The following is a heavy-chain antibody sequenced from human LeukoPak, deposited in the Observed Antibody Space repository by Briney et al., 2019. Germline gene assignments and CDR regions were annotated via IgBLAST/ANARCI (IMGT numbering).Heavy chain of an antibody. CDR3: AKVKGITMIVGAFDI. J-gene: IGHJ3*02. CDR1: GFTFSSYS. Sequence: PGGSLRLSCAASGFTFSSYSMNWVRQAPGKGLEWVSSISSSSSYIYYADSVKGRFTISRDNAKNSLYLQMNSLRAEDTAVYYCAKVKGITMIVGAFDIWGQGTMVTVSS. D-gene: IGHD3-22*01. CDR2: ISSSSSYI. V-gene: IGHV3-21*01.